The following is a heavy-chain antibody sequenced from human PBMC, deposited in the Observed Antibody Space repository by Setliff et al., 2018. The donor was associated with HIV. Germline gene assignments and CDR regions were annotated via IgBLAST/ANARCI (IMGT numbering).Heavy chain of an antibody. J-gene: IGHJ5*02. D-gene: IGHD3-10*01. Sequence: SETLSLTCTASGDSISSYYWSWIRQPPGKGLEWIGSIYYTGTTNYNPSLESRLTISIDTSQNHFSLKLTSVTAADTALYFCSRGTYYKGLDPWGQGTLVTVSS. CDR1: GDSISSYY. CDR3: SRGTYYKGLDP. CDR2: IYYTGTT. V-gene: IGHV4-59*12.